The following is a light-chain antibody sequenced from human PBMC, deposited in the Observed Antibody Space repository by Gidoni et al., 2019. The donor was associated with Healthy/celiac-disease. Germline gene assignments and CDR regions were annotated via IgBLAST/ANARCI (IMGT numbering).Light chain of an antibody. Sequence: DIQMTQSPSTLSASVGDRVTITCRASQSISSWLAWYQQKPGKAPKLLIYKASSLESGVPSRCSGSGSGTEFTLTISSLQPDDFATYYCQQYNSYLFGGGTKVEIK. CDR3: QQYNSYL. J-gene: IGKJ4*01. CDR1: QSISSW. V-gene: IGKV1-5*03. CDR2: KAS.